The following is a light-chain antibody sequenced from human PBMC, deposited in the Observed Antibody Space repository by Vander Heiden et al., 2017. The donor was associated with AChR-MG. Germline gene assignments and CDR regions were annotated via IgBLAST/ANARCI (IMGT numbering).Light chain of an antibody. CDR3: QAWDSSTVV. J-gene: IGLJ2*01. V-gene: IGLV3-1*01. CDR2: QDS. Sequence: SYELTQPPSASVSPGQTASVTCSGDKLEDKYACWYQQKPGQSPVLVIYQDSKRPSGIPERFSGSNSGNTATLTISGTQAMDEADYYCQAWDSSTVVFGGGTKLTVL. CDR1: KLEDKY.